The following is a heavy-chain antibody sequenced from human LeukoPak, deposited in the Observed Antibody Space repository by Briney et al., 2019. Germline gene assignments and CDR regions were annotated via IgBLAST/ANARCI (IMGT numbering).Heavy chain of an antibody. D-gene: IGHD3-16*01. CDR1: GGSISSGGYS. CDR2: IYYSGST. CDR3: ASIRLRLGETN. V-gene: IGHV4-39*07. J-gene: IGHJ4*02. Sequence: SETLSLTCAVSGGSISSGGYSWGWIRQPPGKGLEWIGSIYYSGSTYYNPSLKSRVTISVDTSKNQFSLKLSSVTAADTAVYYCASIRLRLGETNWGQGTLVTVSS.